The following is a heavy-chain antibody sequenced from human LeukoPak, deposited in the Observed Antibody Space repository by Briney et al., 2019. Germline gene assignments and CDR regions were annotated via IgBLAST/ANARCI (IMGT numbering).Heavy chain of an antibody. CDR3: AKETRPNIVVVPAAISSFVDY. CDR2: ISGSGGST. D-gene: IGHD2-2*01. V-gene: IGHV3-23*01. J-gene: IGHJ4*02. Sequence: GGSLRLSCAASGFTFSSYAMSWVRQAPGKGLEWVSAISGSGGSTYYADSVKGRFTISRDNSKNTLYLQMNSLRAEDTAVYYCAKETRPNIVVVPAAISSFVDYWGQGTLVTVSS. CDR1: GFTFSSYA.